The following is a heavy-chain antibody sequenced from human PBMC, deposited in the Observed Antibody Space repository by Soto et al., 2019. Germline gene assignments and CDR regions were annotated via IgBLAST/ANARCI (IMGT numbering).Heavy chain of an antibody. J-gene: IGHJ4*02. CDR2: IFPLTDIP. Sequence: KKPGSSVKVSCKASGGTFRNYPINWVRQAPGQGLEWMGSIFPLTDIPDYAQNFQARLTXSADKSTSTAYMELSSLTSDNTAMYFCARGPLVVLNYFESWGQGTLVTVSS. CDR3: ARGPLVVLNYFES. V-gene: IGHV1-69*04. CDR1: GGTFRNYP.